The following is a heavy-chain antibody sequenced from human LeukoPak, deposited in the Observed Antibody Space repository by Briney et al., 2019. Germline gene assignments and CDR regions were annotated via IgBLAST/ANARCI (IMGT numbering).Heavy chain of an antibody. Sequence: SVKVSCKASGGTFSSYAISWVRQVPGQGLEWMGGIIPIFGTANYAQKFQGRVTITTDESTSTAYMELSSLRSEDTAVYYCARDRGGYSYGYYYYYYMDVWGKGTTVTVSS. CDR1: GGTFSSYA. J-gene: IGHJ6*03. D-gene: IGHD5-18*01. CDR2: IIPIFGTA. V-gene: IGHV1-69*05. CDR3: ARDRGGYSYGYYYYYYMDV.